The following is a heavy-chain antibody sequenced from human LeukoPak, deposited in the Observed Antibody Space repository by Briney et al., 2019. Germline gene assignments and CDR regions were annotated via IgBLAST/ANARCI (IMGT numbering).Heavy chain of an antibody. V-gene: IGHV1-69*13. Sequence: SVKVSCKASGGTFSSYAISWVRQAPGQGLEWMGGIIPIFGTANYAQKFQGRVTITADESTSTAYMELSSLRSEDTAVYYCARAPYYDSSGYYLNYYYMDVWGKGTTVTISS. CDR1: GGTFSSYA. CDR3: ARAPYYDSSGYYLNYYYMDV. D-gene: IGHD3-22*01. J-gene: IGHJ6*03. CDR2: IIPIFGTA.